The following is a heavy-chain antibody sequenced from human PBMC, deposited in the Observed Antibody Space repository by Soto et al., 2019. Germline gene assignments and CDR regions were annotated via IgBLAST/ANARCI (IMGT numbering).Heavy chain of an antibody. CDR3: ARGRGYLYESNFYGFDD. CDR2: INHSGTT. J-gene: IGHJ4*02. CDR1: RASFSAFY. V-gene: IGHV4-34*01. Sequence: WETLSLTGGVYRASFSAFYWTGVPKTPGGGWDGFGEINHSGTTNYNPSFQNAVTITVDKSTNNFSLKLTSITAADAAVYYCARGRGYLYESNFYGFDDWGRGTMVTVSS. D-gene: IGHD4-17*01.